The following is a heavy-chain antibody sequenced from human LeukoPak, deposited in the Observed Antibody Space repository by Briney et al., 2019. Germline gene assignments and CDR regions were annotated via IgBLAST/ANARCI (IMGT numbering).Heavy chain of an antibody. J-gene: IGHJ6*02. Sequence: GGSLRLSCAASEFTFSYYSMSWVRQVPGKGLEWVANIKEDGSEKYSVDSVRGRFTISRDNAKKSVYLQMNSLRAEDTAVYYCARDSLKQRRSMDVWGQGTTVTVSS. CDR3: ARDSLKQRRSMDV. CDR1: EFTFSYYS. V-gene: IGHV3-7*03. CDR2: IKEDGSEK.